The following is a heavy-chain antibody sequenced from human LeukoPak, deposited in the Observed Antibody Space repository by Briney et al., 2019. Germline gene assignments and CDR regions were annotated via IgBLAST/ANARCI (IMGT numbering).Heavy chain of an antibody. CDR1: GYTFTGYY. CDR2: INPNSGGT. CDR3: ARTPNWNYCYFDY. Sequence: ASVKVSCKASGYTFTGYYMHWVRQAPGQGLEWMGWINPNSGGTNYTQKFQGRVTMTRDTSISTAYMELSRLRSDDTAVYYCARTPNWNYCYFDYWGQGTLVTVSS. D-gene: IGHD1-7*01. V-gene: IGHV1-2*02. J-gene: IGHJ4*02.